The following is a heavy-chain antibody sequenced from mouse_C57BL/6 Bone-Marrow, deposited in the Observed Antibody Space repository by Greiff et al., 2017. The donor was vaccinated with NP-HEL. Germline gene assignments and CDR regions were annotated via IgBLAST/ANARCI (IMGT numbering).Heavy chain of an antibody. Sequence: DVKLVESGGGLVQPGGSLKLSCAASGFTFSDYYMYWVRQTPEKRLEWVAYISNGGGSTYYPDTVKGRFTISIDNAKNTLYLQMSRLKSEDTAMYYCARVYYSNYVGYWYFDVWGTGTTVTVSS. V-gene: IGHV5-12*01. CDR3: ARVYYSNYVGYWYFDV. D-gene: IGHD2-5*01. J-gene: IGHJ1*03. CDR1: GFTFSDYY. CDR2: ISNGGGST.